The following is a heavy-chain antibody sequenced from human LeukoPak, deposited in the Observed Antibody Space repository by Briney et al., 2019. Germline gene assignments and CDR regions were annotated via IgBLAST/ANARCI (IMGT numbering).Heavy chain of an antibody. J-gene: IGHJ4*02. Sequence: GGSLRLSCAASGFTFSSYTMHWVRQAPGKGLEYVSAISNNGGSTYYASSVKGRFTISRDNSKNRLYLQMGSLRADDMAVYYCARALQVVVPGAIGYWGQGTLVTVSS. CDR2: ISNNGGST. V-gene: IGHV3-64*01. D-gene: IGHD2-2*01. CDR3: ARALQVVVPGAIGY. CDR1: GFTFSSYT.